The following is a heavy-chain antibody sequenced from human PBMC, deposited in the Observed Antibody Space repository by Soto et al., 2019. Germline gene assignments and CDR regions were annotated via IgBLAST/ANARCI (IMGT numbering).Heavy chain of an antibody. CDR3: TTESDDVWSGDDAFDI. Sequence: GRSLRLSCAASGFTFSNAWMSWVRQAPGKGLEWVGRIKSKTDGGTTDYAAPVKGRFTISRDDSKNTLYLQMNSLKTEDTAVYYCTTESDDVWSGDDAFDIWGQGTMVTVSS. CDR1: GFTFSNAW. V-gene: IGHV3-15*01. D-gene: IGHD3-3*01. J-gene: IGHJ3*02. CDR2: IKSKTDGGTT.